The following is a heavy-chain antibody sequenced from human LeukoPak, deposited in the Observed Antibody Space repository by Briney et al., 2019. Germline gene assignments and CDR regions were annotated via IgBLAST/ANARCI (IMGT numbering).Heavy chain of an antibody. D-gene: IGHD6-13*01. Sequence: GGSLRLSCVGTGFTFSNYWMSWVRQAPGKGLEWVANIKEDGSEKNYVDSVEGRFTISRDNAKNSLYLQMNSLRAEDTAVYYCARDRTAAGLFDYWGQGTLVTVSS. J-gene: IGHJ4*02. CDR3: ARDRTAAGLFDY. V-gene: IGHV3-7*01. CDR2: IKEDGSEK. CDR1: GFTFSNYW.